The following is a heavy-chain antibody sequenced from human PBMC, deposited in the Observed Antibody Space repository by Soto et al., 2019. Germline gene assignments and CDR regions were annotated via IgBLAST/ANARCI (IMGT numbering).Heavy chain of an antibody. Sequence: SETLSLTCSVSGGSISSYYWSWIRQPPGKGLEWIGYIYYTGSTNYNPSLKSRITIAVDTSKNQFSLKLSSVTAADTAVYYCARVTYSSSWYYFDYWGQGALVTVSS. V-gene: IGHV4-59*01. D-gene: IGHD6-13*01. CDR3: ARVTYSSSWYYFDY. CDR2: IYYTGST. J-gene: IGHJ4*02. CDR1: GGSISSYY.